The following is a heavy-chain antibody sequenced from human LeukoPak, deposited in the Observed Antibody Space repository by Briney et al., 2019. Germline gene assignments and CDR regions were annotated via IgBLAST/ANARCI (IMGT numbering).Heavy chain of an antibody. V-gene: IGHV3-23*01. J-gene: IGHJ6*02. D-gene: IGHD3-10*01. CDR3: ARDLLGPSGSGSYYNPNPYYYGMDV. CDR1: GFTFSAYA. CDR2: LSASGGTT. Sequence: GGSLRLSCSASGFTFSAYAMTWVRQAPGKGLEWVSALSASGGTTYYADSVKGRFTTSRDNSKNTLYLQMNSLRAEDTAVYYCARDLLGPSGSGSYYNPNPYYYGMDVWGQGTTVTVSS.